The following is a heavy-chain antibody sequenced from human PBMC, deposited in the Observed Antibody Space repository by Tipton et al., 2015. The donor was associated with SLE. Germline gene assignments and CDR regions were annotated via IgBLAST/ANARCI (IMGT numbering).Heavy chain of an antibody. J-gene: IGHJ4*03. Sequence: TLSLTCTVSGGSITSHYWSWVRQPPGKGLEWIGYIHHSGSANQNPSLKSRVTISVDTSKNQFSLNLSSVTAADTAVYFCVRESCNVGTCSFDFWGRGTLVPVSS. CDR1: GGSITSHY. V-gene: IGHV4-59*11. D-gene: IGHD2-15*01. CDR2: IHHSGSA. CDR3: VRESCNVGTCSFDF.